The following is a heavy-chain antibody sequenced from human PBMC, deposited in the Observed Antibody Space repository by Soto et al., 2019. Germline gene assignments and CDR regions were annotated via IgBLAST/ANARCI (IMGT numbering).Heavy chain of an antibody. CDR2: VYYSGSS. J-gene: IGHJ5*02. V-gene: IGHV4-31*03. D-gene: IGHD2-2*01. CDR3: AKLSCTSSTCYFPGWFDP. Sequence: PSETLSLTYTVSGDSISGGASFWSWIRQPPGKGLEWIANVYYSGSSYYNPSLKSRLTISVDTTKNQFSLQLKSMTAADTAVYYCAKLSCTSSTCYFPGWFDPWGQGTLVTVPQ. CDR1: GDSISGGASF.